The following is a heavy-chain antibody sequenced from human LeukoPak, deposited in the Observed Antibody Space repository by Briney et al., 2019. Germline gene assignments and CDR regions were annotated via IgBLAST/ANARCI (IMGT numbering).Heavy chain of an antibody. CDR3: ARLRGPGTIDC. D-gene: IGHD3-10*01. J-gene: IGHJ4*02. V-gene: IGHV4-39*01. Sequence: SETLSLTCTVSGGSISSSSYYWGWIRQPPGKGLEWIGSIYYSGSTYYNSSLKSRVTISVDTSKNQFSLKLSSVTAADTAVYYCARLRGPGTIDCWGQGTLVTVSS. CDR1: GGSISSSSYY. CDR2: IYYSGST.